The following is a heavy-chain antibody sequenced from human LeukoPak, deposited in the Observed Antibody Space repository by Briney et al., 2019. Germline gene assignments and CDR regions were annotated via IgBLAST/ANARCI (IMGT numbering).Heavy chain of an antibody. J-gene: IGHJ4*02. CDR1: GGTFSSYA. CDR2: IIPIFGTA. V-gene: IGHV1-69*13. CDR3: ARVWSARELLN. Sequence: SVKVSCKASGGTFSSYAISWVRQAPGQGLEWMGGIIPIFGTASYAQKFQGRVTITADESTSTAYMELSSLRSEDTAVYYCARVWSARELLNWGQGALVTVSS. D-gene: IGHD1-26*01.